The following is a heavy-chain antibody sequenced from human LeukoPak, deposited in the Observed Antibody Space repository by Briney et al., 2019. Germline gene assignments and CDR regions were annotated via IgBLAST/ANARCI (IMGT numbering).Heavy chain of an antibody. CDR2: MNPNSGNT. Sequence: ASVKVSCKASGYTFTSYGISWVRQAPGQGLEWMGWMNPNSGNTGYAQKFQGRVTITRNTSISTAYMELSSLRSEDTAVYYCARGPKWSGSYYYFDYWGQGTLVTVSS. D-gene: IGHD1-26*01. V-gene: IGHV1-8*03. J-gene: IGHJ4*02. CDR3: ARGPKWSGSYYYFDY. CDR1: GYTFTSYG.